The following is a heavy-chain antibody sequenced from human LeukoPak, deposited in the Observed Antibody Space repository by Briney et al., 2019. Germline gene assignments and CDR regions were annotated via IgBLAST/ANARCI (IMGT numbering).Heavy chain of an antibody. CDR1: GFTFSNYG. CDR2: IGAGGST. Sequence: GGSLRLSCSASGFTFSNYGLTWVRQAPGKELEWVSAIGAGGSTYYADSVRGRFTLSRDNSKNALSLQMNSLRADDTAIYYCLRGITSPDYWGQGTLVTVSS. J-gene: IGHJ4*02. CDR3: LRGITSPDY. V-gene: IGHV3-23*01. D-gene: IGHD1-14*01.